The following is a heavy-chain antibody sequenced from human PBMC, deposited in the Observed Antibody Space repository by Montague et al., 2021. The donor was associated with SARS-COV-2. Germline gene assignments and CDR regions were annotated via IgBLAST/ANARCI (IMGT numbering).Heavy chain of an antibody. CDR1: GFTFTSSA. CDR3: AARGFGESNGDLFDY. D-gene: IGHD3-10*01. CDR2: IVVGSGNT. J-gene: IGHJ4*02. V-gene: IGHV1-58*02. Sequence: SVKVSCKASGFTFTSSAMQWVRQARGQRLEWIGWIVVGSGNTNYAQKFQERVTITRDMSTSTAYMELSSLRSEDTVVYYCAARGFGESNGDLFDYWGQGTLVTVSS.